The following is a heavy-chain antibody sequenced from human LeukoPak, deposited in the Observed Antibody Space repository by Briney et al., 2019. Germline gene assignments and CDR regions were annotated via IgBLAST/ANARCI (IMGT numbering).Heavy chain of an antibody. Sequence: GGSLRLSCAASGFTFSSYAMHWVRQAPGKGLEWVAVISYDGSNKYYADSVKGRFTISRDNSKNTLYLQMNSLRAEDTAVYYCAKVLDGDYDSSGYYHFIDYWGQGTLVTVSS. CDR1: GFTFSSYA. D-gene: IGHD3-22*01. CDR2: ISYDGSNK. V-gene: IGHV3-30*04. CDR3: AKVLDGDYDSSGYYHFIDY. J-gene: IGHJ4*02.